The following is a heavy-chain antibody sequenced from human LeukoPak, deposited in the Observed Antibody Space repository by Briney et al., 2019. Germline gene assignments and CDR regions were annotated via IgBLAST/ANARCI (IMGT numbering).Heavy chain of an antibody. CDR2: ISDRGAET. Sequence: PGGSLRLSCAASGFTFSTYAMSWVRQAPGKGLEWVSAISDRGAETYYADSVKGRFTISRDNSKNTVHLQMNSLRAEDTAVYYCAKDRTTYYYGSGSSYYFDYWGQGTLVTVSS. CDR3: AKDRTTYYYGSGSSYYFDY. CDR1: GFTFSTYA. D-gene: IGHD3-10*01. V-gene: IGHV3-23*01. J-gene: IGHJ4*02.